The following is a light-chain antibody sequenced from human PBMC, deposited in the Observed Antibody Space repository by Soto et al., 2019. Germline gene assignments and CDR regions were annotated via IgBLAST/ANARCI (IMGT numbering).Light chain of an antibody. J-gene: IGKJ3*01. CDR3: DQYNYWPRGT. CDR1: QSVNLN. V-gene: IGKV3-15*01. CDR2: GAS. Sequence: EIMMTQSPGTLSVSPGEGATLSCTASQSVNLNLAWYQQKPGQPPRLLLYGASTRATGIPVRFRGSGSGTEFTLSISSMQSEESPVYYCDQYNYWPRGTFGGGTKVEIK.